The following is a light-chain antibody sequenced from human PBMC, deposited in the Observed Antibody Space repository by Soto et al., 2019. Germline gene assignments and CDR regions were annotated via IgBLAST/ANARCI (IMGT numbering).Light chain of an antibody. CDR2: DVS. J-gene: IGLJ1*01. CDR3: VSWDDSLSGLV. V-gene: IGLV2-11*01. CDR1: SSVVGGYNF. Sequence: QSVLTQHRSVSGSPGQSGTISSTETSSVVGGYNFVSWCQHHPGKAPKVMIYDVSKRPSGVPDRFSGSKSGTSASLAISGLRSEDEGDYYCVSWDDSLSGLVFGTGTKV.